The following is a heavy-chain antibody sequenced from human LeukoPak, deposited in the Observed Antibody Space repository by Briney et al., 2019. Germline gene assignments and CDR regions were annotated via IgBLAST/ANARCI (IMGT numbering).Heavy chain of an antibody. CDR3: ARDKGLLWFGESPEDYYYYYGMDV. Sequence: GGSLRLSCAASGFTFSSYWMSWVRQAPGKGLEWVANIKQDGSEKYYVDSVKGRFTISRDNAKNSLYLQMNSLRAEDTAVYYCARDKGLLWFGESPEDYYYYYGMDVWGQGTTVTVSS. CDR2: IKQDGSEK. CDR1: GFTFSSYW. J-gene: IGHJ6*02. D-gene: IGHD3-10*01. V-gene: IGHV3-7*01.